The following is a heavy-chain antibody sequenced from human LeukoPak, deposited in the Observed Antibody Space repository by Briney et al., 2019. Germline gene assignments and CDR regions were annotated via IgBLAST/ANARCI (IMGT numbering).Heavy chain of an antibody. Sequence: GESLRLSCAVSGFTFGRYWMGWVRQAPGKGLEWVAHIKEDGSERYYADSVKGRFIMSRDNAKNAVYLQVNSLTAEDTAVYYCTRDQGYCSGGRCYSVFDIWGQGTMVTVSS. D-gene: IGHD2-15*01. CDR3: TRDQGYCSGGRCYSVFDI. CDR1: GFTFGRYW. CDR2: IKEDGSER. V-gene: IGHV3-7*01. J-gene: IGHJ3*02.